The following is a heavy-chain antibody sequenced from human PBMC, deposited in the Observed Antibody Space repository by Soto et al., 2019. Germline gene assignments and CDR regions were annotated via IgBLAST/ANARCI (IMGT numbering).Heavy chain of an antibody. D-gene: IGHD6-19*01. J-gene: IGHJ3*02. Sequence: PSETLSLTCAVYGGSFSGYYWSWIRQPPGKGLEWIGEINHSGSTNYNPSLKSRVTISVDTSKNKFSLKLSSVTAADKAVYYCARGDHGSGWYPYDAFDIWGQGTMVTVSS. V-gene: IGHV4-34*01. CDR3: ARGDHGSGWYPYDAFDI. CDR1: GGSFSGYY. CDR2: INHSGST.